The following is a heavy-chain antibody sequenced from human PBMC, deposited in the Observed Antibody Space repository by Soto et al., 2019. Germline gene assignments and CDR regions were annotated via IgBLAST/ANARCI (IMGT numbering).Heavy chain of an antibody. CDR2: IYYSGST. CDR3: ARGFLADYGDSWRAFDI. CDR1: GGSISSGDYY. J-gene: IGHJ3*02. V-gene: IGHV4-30-4*01. D-gene: IGHD4-17*01. Sequence: PSETLSLTCTVSGGSISSGDYYWSWIRQPPGKGLEWIGYIYYSGSTYYNPSLKSRVTISVDTSKNQFSLKLSSVTAADTAVYYCARGFLADYGDSWRAFDIWGQGTMVTVSS.